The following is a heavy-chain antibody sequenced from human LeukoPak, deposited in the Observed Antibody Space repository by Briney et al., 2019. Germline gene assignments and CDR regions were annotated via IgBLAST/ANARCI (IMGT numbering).Heavy chain of an antibody. Sequence: GGSLRLSCAASGFTFSSYGMHWVRQAPGKGLEWVAVISYDGSNKYYADSVKGRFTISRDNAKNSLYLQMNSLRAEDTAVYYCARESTSMVRGVYDYWGQGTLVTVSS. D-gene: IGHD3-10*01. V-gene: IGHV3-30*03. CDR3: ARESTSMVRGVYDY. J-gene: IGHJ4*02. CDR2: ISYDGSNK. CDR1: GFTFSSYG.